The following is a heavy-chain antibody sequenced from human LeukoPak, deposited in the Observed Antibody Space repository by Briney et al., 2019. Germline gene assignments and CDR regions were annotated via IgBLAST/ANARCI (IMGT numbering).Heavy chain of an antibody. Sequence: GGSLRLSCAVSGFTVSSNYMSWVRQAPGKGLEWVSAISGSGGSTYYADSVKGRFTISRDNSKNTLYLQMNSLRAEDTAVYYCAKDLNSFGVVIELTYFDYWGQGTLVTVSS. CDR2: ISGSGGST. V-gene: IGHV3-23*01. D-gene: IGHD3-3*01. CDR3: AKDLNSFGVVIELTYFDY. CDR1: GFTVSSNY. J-gene: IGHJ4*02.